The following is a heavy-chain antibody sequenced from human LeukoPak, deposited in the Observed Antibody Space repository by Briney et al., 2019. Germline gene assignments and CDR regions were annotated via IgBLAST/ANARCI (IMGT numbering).Heavy chain of an antibody. CDR1: GFDFSSNW. Sequence: GGSLRLSCAASGFDFSSNWMHRVRHAPGQGLVWVSRIKGDGISTNYADSVKGRFTISRDIAKNTLYLQMNSLRAEDTGVYYCAKDHYWSIDYWGRGTLVTVSS. J-gene: IGHJ4*02. CDR3: AKDHYWSIDY. D-gene: IGHD3-3*01. V-gene: IGHV3-74*01. CDR2: IKGDGIST.